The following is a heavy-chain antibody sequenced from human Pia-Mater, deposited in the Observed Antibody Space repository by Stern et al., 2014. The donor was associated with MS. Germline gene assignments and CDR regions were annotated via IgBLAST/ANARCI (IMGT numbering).Heavy chain of an antibody. CDR2: MNPNNANT. D-gene: IGHD3-16*01. CDR3: VRGGLSYGYGLDA. Sequence: QVQLLQPGSQVRKPGASVKVSCQASGYTFINYDIFWVRQATGQGLERMGWMNPNNANTGHAQKFQGRVTMTRNTSISTAYMELSGLRSDDTAVYYCVRGGLSYGYGLDAWGQGTAVIVSS. CDR1: GYTFINYD. J-gene: IGHJ6*02. V-gene: IGHV1-8*01.